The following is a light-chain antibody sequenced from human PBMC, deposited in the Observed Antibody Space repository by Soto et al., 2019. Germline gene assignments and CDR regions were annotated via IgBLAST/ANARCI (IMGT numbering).Light chain of an antibody. V-gene: IGKV3-11*01. CDR1: QSVGAQ. J-gene: IGKJ4*01. Sequence: EVVLTQYPATLSLSPGERDTVSCRASQSVGAQFAWYQQRPGQSPRLLIYGASNRASGISARFSGSGSGTDFTLTIASLQPEDSAVYYCQQRNDWGSFGGGTRVEIK. CDR3: QQRNDWGS. CDR2: GAS.